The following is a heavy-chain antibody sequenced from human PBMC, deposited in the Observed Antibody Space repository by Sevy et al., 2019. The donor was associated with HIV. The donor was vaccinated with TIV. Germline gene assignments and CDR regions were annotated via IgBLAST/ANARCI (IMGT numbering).Heavy chain of an antibody. CDR2: IIPILGIA. CDR3: ARDLPQYNWNYVYYFDY. D-gene: IGHD1-7*01. J-gene: IGHJ4*02. Sequence: ASVKVSCKASGGTFSSYAISWVRQAPGQGLEWMGRIIPILGIANYAQKFQGRLTITADKSTSTAYMELSSLRSEDTAVYYCARDLPQYNWNYVYYFDYWGQGTLVTVSS. V-gene: IGHV1-69*04. CDR1: GGTFSSYA.